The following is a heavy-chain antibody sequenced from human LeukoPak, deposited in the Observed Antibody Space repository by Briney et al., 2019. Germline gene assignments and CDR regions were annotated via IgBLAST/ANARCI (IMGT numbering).Heavy chain of an antibody. CDR3: ARVVSDRRGWYPFDY. V-gene: IGHV3-53*01. D-gene: IGHD6-19*01. Sequence: AGGSLRLSCAASGGTVSNNYRGWVRQAPGKGLEWVSGLYSDENTYYADSVKGRVIISRDNSKNTLYLQMSSLSAEDTAVYYCARVVSDRRGWYPFDYWGEGPLVPVSS. J-gene: IGHJ4*02. CDR2: LYSDENT. CDR1: GGTVSNNY.